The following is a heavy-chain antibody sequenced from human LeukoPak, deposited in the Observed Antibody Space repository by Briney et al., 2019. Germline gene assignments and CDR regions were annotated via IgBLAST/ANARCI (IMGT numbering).Heavy chain of an antibody. V-gene: IGHV4-59*08. CDR2: IYYSGST. Sequence: SETLSLTCNVSGGSIGSYYWSWIRQPPGKGLEWIGYIYYSGSTNHNPSLKSRVTISVDTSKNQFSLRLSSVTAADTAVYYCARRDGYNLDYWGQGTLVTVSS. CDR1: GGSIGSYY. J-gene: IGHJ4*02. CDR3: ARRDGYNLDY. D-gene: IGHD5-24*01.